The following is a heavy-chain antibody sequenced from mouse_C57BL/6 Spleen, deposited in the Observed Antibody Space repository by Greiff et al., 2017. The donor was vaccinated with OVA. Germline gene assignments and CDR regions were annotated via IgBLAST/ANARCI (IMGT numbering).Heavy chain of an antibody. CDR1: GYTFTDYN. CDR3: ARRPLDSSGPAWFAY. J-gene: IGHJ3*01. V-gene: IGHV1-18*01. D-gene: IGHD3-2*02. CDR2: INPNNGGT. Sequence: VQLQQSGPELVKPGASVKIPCKASGYTFTDYNMDWVKQSHGKSLEWIGDINPNNGGTIYNQKFKGKATLTVDKSSSTAYMELRSLTSEDTAVYYCARRPLDSSGPAWFAYWGQGTLVTVSA.